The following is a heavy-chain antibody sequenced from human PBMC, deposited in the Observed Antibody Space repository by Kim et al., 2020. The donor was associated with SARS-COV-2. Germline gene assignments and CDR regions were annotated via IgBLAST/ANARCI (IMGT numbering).Heavy chain of an antibody. D-gene: IGHD2-15*01. J-gene: IGHJ5*02. CDR3: ARVKRWFPYNWFDP. V-gene: IGHV4-30-4*01. CDR1: GGSISSGDYY. CDR2: IYYSGST. Sequence: SETLSLTCTVSGGSISSGDYYWSWIRQPPGKGLEWIGYIYYSGSTYYNPSLKSRVTISVDTSKNQFSLKLSSVTAADTAVYYCARVKRWFPYNWFDPWGQGTLVTVSS.